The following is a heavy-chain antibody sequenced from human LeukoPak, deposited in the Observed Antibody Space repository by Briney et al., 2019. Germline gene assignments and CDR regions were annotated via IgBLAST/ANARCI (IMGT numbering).Heavy chain of an antibody. CDR3: ARWTTTYLDY. CDR2: ST. J-gene: IGHJ4*02. Sequence: STNYAQKFQGRVTVTRDTSTSTVYMELSSLRSEDTAVYYCARWTTTYLDYWGQGTLVTVSS. V-gene: IGHV1-46*01. D-gene: IGHD3/OR15-3a*01.